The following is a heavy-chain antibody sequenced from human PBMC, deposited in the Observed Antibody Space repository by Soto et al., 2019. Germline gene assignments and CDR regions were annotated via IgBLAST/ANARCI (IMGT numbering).Heavy chain of an antibody. J-gene: IGHJ4*02. CDR3: VKAPDSFTDY. CDR1: GFTFSSYA. V-gene: IGHV3-23*01. CDR2: ISGGGGST. Sequence: VVSLRLSCAASGFTFSSYAMSWVRQAPGKGLEWVSAISGGGGSTYYADSVKGRFTISRDNSKNTLYLQMNSLRAEDTAVYYCVKAPDSFTDYRGQATLVSLSS.